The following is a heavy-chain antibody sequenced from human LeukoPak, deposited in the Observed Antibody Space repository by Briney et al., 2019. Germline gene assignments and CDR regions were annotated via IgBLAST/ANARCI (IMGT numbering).Heavy chain of an antibody. CDR1: GFTFSSYA. D-gene: IGHD3-3*01. CDR2: ISGSGGST. J-gene: IGHJ1*01. Sequence: GGSLRLSCAASGFTFSSYAMSWVRQAPGKGLEWVSAISGSGGSTYYADSVKGRFTISRDNSKNTLYLQMNSLRAEDTAVYYCAKDRVLAPGAEYFQHWGQGTLVTVSS. CDR3: AKDRVLAPGAEYFQH. V-gene: IGHV3-23*01.